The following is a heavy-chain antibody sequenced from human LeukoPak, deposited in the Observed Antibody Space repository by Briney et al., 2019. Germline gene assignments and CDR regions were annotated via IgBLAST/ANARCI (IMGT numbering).Heavy chain of an antibody. V-gene: IGHV2-5*01. CDR3: AHRHRMPHFDY. CDR1: GFSLRTRGGG. CDR2: IYWNDVM. D-gene: IGHD2-15*01. Sequence: SGPTLVKPTQTLTLTCTFSGFSLRTRGGGVGWIRQPPGKALEWLSLIYWNDVMCYSPSLKSRLPITKDPSKTQVVLTTTNMDPVDTATYYCAHRHRMPHFDYWGQGTLVTVPS. J-gene: IGHJ4*02.